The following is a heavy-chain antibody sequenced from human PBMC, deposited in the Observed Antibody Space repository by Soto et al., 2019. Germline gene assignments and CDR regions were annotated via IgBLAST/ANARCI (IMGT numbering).Heavy chain of an antibody. CDR2: IYPGDSDT. CDR3: ARHGYSSSAGGSYYYYYGMDV. J-gene: IGHJ6*02. CDR1: GYSFTSYW. V-gene: IGHV5-51*01. Sequence: PGESLKISCKGSGYSFTSYWIGWVRQMPGKGLEWMGIIYPGDSDTRYSPSFQGQVTISADKSISTAYLQWSSLKASDTAMYYFARHGYSSSAGGSYYYYYGMDVWGQGTTVTVSS. D-gene: IGHD6-6*01.